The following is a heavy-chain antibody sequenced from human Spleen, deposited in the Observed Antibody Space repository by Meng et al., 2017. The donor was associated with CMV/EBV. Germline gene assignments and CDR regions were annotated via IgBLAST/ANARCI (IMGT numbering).Heavy chain of an antibody. CDR1: GGSVSSGSYC. CDR3: ARGLLGSGYYGYFDY. J-gene: IGHJ4*02. V-gene: IGHV4-39*07. Sequence: SETLSLTCTVSGGSVSSGSYCWSWIRQPPGKGLEWIGSIYHSGSTYYNPSLKSRVTISVDTSKNQFSLKLSSVTAADTAVYYCARGLLGSGYYGYFDYWGQGTLVTVSS. D-gene: IGHD3-3*01. CDR2: IYHSGST.